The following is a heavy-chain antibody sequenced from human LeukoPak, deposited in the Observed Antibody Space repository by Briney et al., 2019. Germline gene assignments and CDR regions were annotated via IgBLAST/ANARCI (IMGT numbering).Heavy chain of an antibody. CDR1: GFTVSSNY. CDR3: ARVPAGAEREDI. CDR2: IYSGGST. Sequence: LSGGSLRLSCAASGFTVSSNYMSWVRQAPGKGLEWVSVIYSGGSTYYADSVKGRFTISRDNSKNTLYLQMNSLRAEDTAVYYCARVPAGAEREDISGQGTMVTVSS. V-gene: IGHV3-53*01. J-gene: IGHJ3*02.